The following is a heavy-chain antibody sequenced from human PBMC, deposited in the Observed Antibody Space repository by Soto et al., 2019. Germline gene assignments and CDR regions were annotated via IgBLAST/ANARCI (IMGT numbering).Heavy chain of an antibody. CDR1: GFTFTGYW. Sequence: EVHLAESGGALVQPGGSLRLSCVGSGFTFTGYWMHWVRQAPGTGLVWVSRIDTDERSIAYADSVKGRFTISRDNAKNTVYLQMTSLRAEDTAVYYCARGNYYYDIEGLDVWGQGTTVTGSS. CDR3: ARGNYYYDIEGLDV. V-gene: IGHV3-74*03. CDR2: IDTDERSI. J-gene: IGHJ6*02. D-gene: IGHD3-22*01.